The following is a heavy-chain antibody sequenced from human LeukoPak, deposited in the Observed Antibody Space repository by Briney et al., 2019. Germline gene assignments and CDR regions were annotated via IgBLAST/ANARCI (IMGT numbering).Heavy chain of an antibody. D-gene: IGHD3-22*01. V-gene: IGHV1-2*02. CDR2: INPNSGGT. Sequence: ASVKVSCKASGYTFTGYYMHWVRQAPGQGLEWMGWINPNSGGTNYAQRFQGRVTMTRDTSISTAYMELSRLRSDDTAVYYCARDLDSSGYYYFGYWGQGTLVTVSS. CDR1: GYTFTGYY. CDR3: ARDLDSSGYYYFGY. J-gene: IGHJ4*02.